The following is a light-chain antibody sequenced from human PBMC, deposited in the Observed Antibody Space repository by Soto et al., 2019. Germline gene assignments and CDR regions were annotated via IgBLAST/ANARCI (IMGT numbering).Light chain of an antibody. CDR1: KRVSSSY. V-gene: IGKV3-20*01. CDR2: GAS. CDR3: QQYGSSRT. Sequence: EIVLTQSPGTLSLSPGERATLPCRASKRVSSSYLAWYQQKPGQPPRLLIYGASSRATGIPDRFSGSGSGTDFTLTISRLEPEDFAVYYCQQYGSSRTFGQGTKVEIK. J-gene: IGKJ1*01.